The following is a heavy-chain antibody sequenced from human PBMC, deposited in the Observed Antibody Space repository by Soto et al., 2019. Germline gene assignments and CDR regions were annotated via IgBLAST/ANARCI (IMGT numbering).Heavy chain of an antibody. V-gene: IGHV4-59*01. J-gene: IGHJ4*02. CDR2: IYYSGST. D-gene: IGHD6-6*01. Sequence: PSETLSLTCTVSGGSISSYYWSWIRQPPGKGLEWIGYIYYSGSTNYNPSLKSRVTISVDTSKNQFSLKLSSVTAADTAVYYCGSSTYSSSFHYWGQGPLGTVSS. CDR1: GGSISSYY. CDR3: GSSTYSSSFHY.